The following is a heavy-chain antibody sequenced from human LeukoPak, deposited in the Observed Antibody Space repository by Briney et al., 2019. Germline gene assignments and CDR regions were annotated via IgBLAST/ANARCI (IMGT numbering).Heavy chain of an antibody. D-gene: IGHD3-22*01. CDR1: GFTFSSYS. CDR2: ISSSSSYI. V-gene: IGHV3-21*01. J-gene: IGHJ3*02. Sequence: GGSLRLSCAASGFTFSSYSMNWVRQAPGKGLEWVSSISSSSSYIYYADSVKGRFTISRDNSKNSVYLQMNSLRAEDTAVYYCARGLSRRGLMVVDDAFDIWGQGTMVTVSS. CDR3: ARGLSRRGLMVVDDAFDI.